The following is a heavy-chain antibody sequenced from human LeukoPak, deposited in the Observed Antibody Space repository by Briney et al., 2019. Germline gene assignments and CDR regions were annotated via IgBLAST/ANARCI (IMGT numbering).Heavy chain of an antibody. Sequence: SETLSLTCTVSGGSISSSSYYWGWIRQPPGKGLEWIGSIYYSGSTYYNPSLKSRVTVSVDTSKNQFSLKLSSVTAADTAVYYCARRVYDFWSGSHIEGYFQHWGQGTLVTVSS. CDR1: GGSISSSSYY. V-gene: IGHV4-39*01. CDR2: IYYSGST. D-gene: IGHD3-3*01. CDR3: ARRVYDFWSGSHIEGYFQH. J-gene: IGHJ1*01.